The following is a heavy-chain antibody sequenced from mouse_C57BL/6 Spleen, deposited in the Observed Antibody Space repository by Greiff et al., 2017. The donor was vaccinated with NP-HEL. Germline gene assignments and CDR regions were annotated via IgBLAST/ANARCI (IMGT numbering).Heavy chain of an antibody. Sequence: QVQLQQSGPELVKPGASVKISCKASGYAFSSSWMNWVKQRPGKGLEWIGRIYPGDGDTNYNGKFKGKATLTADKSSSTAYMQLSSLTSEDSAVYFCARKDSNYYWYFDVWGTGTTATVSS. CDR1: GYAFSSSW. V-gene: IGHV1-82*01. J-gene: IGHJ1*03. CDR2: IYPGDGDT. D-gene: IGHD2-5*01. CDR3: ARKDSNYYWYFDV.